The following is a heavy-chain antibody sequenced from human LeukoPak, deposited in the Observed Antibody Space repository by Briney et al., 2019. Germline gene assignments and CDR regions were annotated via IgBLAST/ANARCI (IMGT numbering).Heavy chain of an antibody. J-gene: IGHJ3*01. V-gene: IGHV3-21*01. CDR2: ISTTSSRI. CDR1: GYRFSSNY. CDR3: ARGPYCNGGSCFFHDALDL. D-gene: IGHD2-15*01. Sequence: PGGSLRLSCAASGYRFSSNYMNWVRQAPGKGLEGVSSISTTSSRIYYADSVQGRFAISRDNAKKSVYLQMDSLRVEDMGVYYCARGPYCNGGSCFFHDALDLWGQGTMVTVSS.